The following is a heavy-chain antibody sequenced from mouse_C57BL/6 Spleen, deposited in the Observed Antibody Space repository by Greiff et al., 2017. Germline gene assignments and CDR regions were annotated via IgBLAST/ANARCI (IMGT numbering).Heavy chain of an antibody. Sequence: QVQLQQSGAELVRPGASVTLSCKASGYTFTDYEMHWVKQTPVHGLEWIGAIDPETGGTAYNQKFKGKAILTADKSSSTAYMELRSLTSEDSAVYYWTRDSSGYSWFAYWGQGTLVTVSA. CDR3: TRDSSGYSWFAY. D-gene: IGHD3-2*02. J-gene: IGHJ3*01. CDR2: IDPETGGT. CDR1: GYTFTDYE. V-gene: IGHV1-15*01.